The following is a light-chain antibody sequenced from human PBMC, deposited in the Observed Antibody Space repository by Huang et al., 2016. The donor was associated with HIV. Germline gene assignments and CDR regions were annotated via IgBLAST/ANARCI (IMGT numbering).Light chain of an antibody. Sequence: EIVLTQSPATLSLSPGEKATLSCRASQSISNYLAWYQQKPGQPPRLLLYDASNRAPGIPARFSGRQSGTDFTLTISSLEPEDFAVYYCQQRSTWPPVTFGQGTRLEIK. CDR3: QQRSTWPPVT. J-gene: IGKJ5*01. V-gene: IGKV3-11*01. CDR2: DAS. CDR1: QSISNY.